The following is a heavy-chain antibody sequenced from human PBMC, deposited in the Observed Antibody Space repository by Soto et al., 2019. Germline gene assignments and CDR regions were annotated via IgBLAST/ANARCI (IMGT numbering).Heavy chain of an antibody. CDR2: ISWTSDVI. V-gene: IGHV3-9*01. CDR1: GFNINYYA. CDR3: AKDSQFYYMDV. J-gene: IGHJ6*03. Sequence: EMLLVESGGGLAQPGRSLRLSCAASGFNINYYAMHWVRQAPGKGLEWVSGISWTSDVIGYADSVKGRFTISRDNAKNSLYLQMNSLRAEDTALYYCAKDSQFYYMDVWGQGTTVTVS.